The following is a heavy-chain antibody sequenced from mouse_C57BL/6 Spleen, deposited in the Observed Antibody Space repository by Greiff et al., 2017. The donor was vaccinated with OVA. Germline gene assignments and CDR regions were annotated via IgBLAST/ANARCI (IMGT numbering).Heavy chain of an antibody. V-gene: IGHV1-55*01. CDR3: ARSGALLPYAMDY. CDR2: IYPGSGST. D-gene: IGHD1-1*01. CDR1: GYTFTSYW. Sequence: QVQLQQPGAELVKPGASVKMSCKASGYTFTSYWITWVKQRPGQGLEWIGDIYPGSGSTNYNEKFKSKATLTVDTSSSTAYMQLSSLTSEDSAVYYCARSGALLPYAMDYWGQGTSVTVSS. J-gene: IGHJ4*01.